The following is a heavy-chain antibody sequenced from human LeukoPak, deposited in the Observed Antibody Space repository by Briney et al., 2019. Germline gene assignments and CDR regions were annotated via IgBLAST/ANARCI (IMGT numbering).Heavy chain of an antibody. CDR1: GGSFSGYY. J-gene: IGHJ6*03. Sequence: SETLSLTCAVYGGSFSGYYWSRIRQPPGKGLEWIGEINHSGSTNYNPSLKSRVTISVDTSKNQFSLKLSSVTAADTAVYYCARGVVGYCSSTSCYFYYYYYVDVWGKGTTVTVSS. V-gene: IGHV4-34*01. CDR2: INHSGST. D-gene: IGHD2-2*01. CDR3: ARGVVGYCSSTSCYFYYYYYVDV.